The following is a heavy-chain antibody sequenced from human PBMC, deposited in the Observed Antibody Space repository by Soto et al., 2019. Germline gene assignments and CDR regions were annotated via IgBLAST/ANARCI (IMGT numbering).Heavy chain of an antibody. D-gene: IGHD1-26*01. CDR2: IIPIFGTA. V-gene: IGHV1-69*13. CDR3: AKGQLPLNYYYGMDV. J-gene: IGHJ6*02. CDR1: GGTFSSYA. Sequence: ASVKVSCKASGGTFSSYAISWVRQAPGQGLEWMGGIIPIFGTANYAQKFQGRVTITADESTSTAYMELSSLRSEDTVVYYCAKGQLPLNYYYGMDVWGQGTTVTVSS.